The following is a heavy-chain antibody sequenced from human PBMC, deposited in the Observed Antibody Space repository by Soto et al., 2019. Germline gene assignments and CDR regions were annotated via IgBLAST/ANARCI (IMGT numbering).Heavy chain of an antibody. D-gene: IGHD6-19*01. V-gene: IGHV1-18*01. CDR3: ARDSYHADSGAGFQH. Sequence: PSVKVSCKASGYTFTSYGISWVRQAPGQGLEWMGWISAYNGNTNYAQKLQGRVTMTTDTSTSTAYMELRSLRSDDTAVYYCARDSYHADSGAGFQHWGQGTLVTVSS. CDR2: ISAYNGNT. J-gene: IGHJ1*01. CDR1: GYTFTSYG.